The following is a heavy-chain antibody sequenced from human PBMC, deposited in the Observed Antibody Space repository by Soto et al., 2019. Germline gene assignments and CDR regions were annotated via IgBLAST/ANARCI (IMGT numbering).Heavy chain of an antibody. CDR1: GGSFSGYY. J-gene: IGHJ4*02. D-gene: IGHD4-17*01. CDR2: INHSGST. CDR3: ARFATVTTKLDY. V-gene: IGHV4-34*01. Sequence: SETLSLTCAVYGGSFSGYYWSWIRQPPGKGLEWIGEINHSGSTNYNPSLKSRVTISVDTSKNQFSLKLSSVTAADTAVYYCARFATVTTKLDYWGQGTLVT.